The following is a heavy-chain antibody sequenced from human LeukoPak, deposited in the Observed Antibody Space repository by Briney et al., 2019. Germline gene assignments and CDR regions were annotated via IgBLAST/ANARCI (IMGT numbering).Heavy chain of an antibody. D-gene: IGHD3-10*01. CDR3: ARGGNRFGGFYFDY. J-gene: IGHJ4*02. CDR2: IHHSGRS. Sequence: TSSETLSLTCTVSADSLSSGGHYWAWIRQFPGKGLESIGFIHHSGRSRHNPSLKDRVAISVDTSRKQFALKLSSVTAADTAMYYRARGGNRFGGFYFDYWGQGIQVIVSS. V-gene: IGHV4-31*03. CDR1: ADSLSSGGHY.